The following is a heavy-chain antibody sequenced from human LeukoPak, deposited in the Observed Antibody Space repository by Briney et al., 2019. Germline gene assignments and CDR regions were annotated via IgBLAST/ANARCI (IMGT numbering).Heavy chain of an antibody. J-gene: IGHJ4*02. CDR2: ISYDGSNK. CDR1: GFTFSSYA. Sequence: GGFLRLSCAASGFTFSSYAMHWVRQAPGKGLEWVAVISYDGSNKYYADSVKGRFTISRDNSKNTLYLQMNSLRAEDTAVYYCARSETPMADPFDYWGQGTLVTVSS. CDR3: ARSETPMADPFDY. D-gene: IGHD3-10*01. V-gene: IGHV3-30-3*01.